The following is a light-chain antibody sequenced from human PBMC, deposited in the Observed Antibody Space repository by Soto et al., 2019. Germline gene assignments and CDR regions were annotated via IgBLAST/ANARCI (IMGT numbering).Light chain of an antibody. CDR2: GAT. V-gene: IGKV3-20*01. J-gene: IGKJ4*01. Sequence: EIVLTQSPGTLSVPLGETATLSCRASQTVSSNYVAWYQQKAGQAPRLLIYGATNRATGVSDNFSGGGSGTAFTLTIFSLEPVDPAIYICQQYGTSPPTFGGGTKVEIK. CDR1: QTVSSNY. CDR3: QQYGTSPPT.